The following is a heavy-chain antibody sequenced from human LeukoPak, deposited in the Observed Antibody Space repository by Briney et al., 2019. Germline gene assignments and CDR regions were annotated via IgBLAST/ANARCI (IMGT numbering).Heavy chain of an antibody. D-gene: IGHD6-13*01. J-gene: IGHJ4*02. CDR3: AKATLAAAGGLDC. CDR2: ISGSGIST. CDR1: GFSFSSCV. V-gene: IGHV3-23*01. Sequence: GGSLRLSCAASGFSFSSCVMSWVRQAPGKGLEWVSVISGSGISTYYADSVKGRFTISRDNSKNTLHLQMNSLRADDTAVYYCAKATLAAAGGLDCWGQGTLVTVSS.